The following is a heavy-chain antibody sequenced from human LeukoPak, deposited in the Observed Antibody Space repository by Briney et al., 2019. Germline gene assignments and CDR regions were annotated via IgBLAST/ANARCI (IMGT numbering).Heavy chain of an antibody. CDR2: ISSSSSYI. CDR3: ARGGRFEYSSSS. V-gene: IGHV3-21*01. J-gene: IGHJ4*02. Sequence: PGGSLRLSCAASGFTLSSYSMNWVRQAPGKGLEWVSSISSSSSYIYYADSVKGRFTISRDNAKNSLYLQMNSLRAEDTAVYYCARGGRFEYSSSSGGQGTLVTVSS. D-gene: IGHD6-6*01. CDR1: GFTLSSYS.